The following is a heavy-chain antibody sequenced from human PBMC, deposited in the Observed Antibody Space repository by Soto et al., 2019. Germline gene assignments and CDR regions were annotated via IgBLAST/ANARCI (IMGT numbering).Heavy chain of an antibody. D-gene: IGHD2-15*01. V-gene: IGHV3-30*04. CDR1: GFTFSNYA. CDR2: ISYNGGNR. J-gene: IGHJ6*02. CDR3: ARVDRENTAVVIGVRPGQYGVDV. Sequence: QVQLVESGGGVVQPGRSLRLSCAASGFTFSNYAMHWVRQAPGKGLECVAVISYNGGNRFYRDYVKGRFTISRDNSKNTVLLQIDSLRYEDAAVDYCARVDRENTAVVIGVRPGQYGVDVWGQGTTVTVSS.